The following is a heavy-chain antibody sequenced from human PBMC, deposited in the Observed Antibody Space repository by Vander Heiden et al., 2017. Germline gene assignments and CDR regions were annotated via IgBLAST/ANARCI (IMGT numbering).Heavy chain of an antibody. CDR3: ARGYGDYGFDY. J-gene: IGHJ4*02. V-gene: IGHV3-33*01. D-gene: IGHD4-17*01. CDR1: GFTFSSYG. Sequence: QVQLVESGGGVVQPGRSLRLSCAASGFTFSSYGMHWVRQAPGKGLEWVAVIWYDGSNKYYADSVKGRFTISRDNSKNTLYLQMNSLRAEDTAVYYCARGYGDYGFDYWCQGPLVTVSS. CDR2: IWYDGSNK.